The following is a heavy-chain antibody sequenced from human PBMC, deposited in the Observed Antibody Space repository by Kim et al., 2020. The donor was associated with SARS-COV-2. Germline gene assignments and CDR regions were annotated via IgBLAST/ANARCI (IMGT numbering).Heavy chain of an antibody. CDR2: IYPGDSDT. J-gene: IGHJ5*02. CDR3: ARQLLDDYGDPSWFDP. Sequence: GESLKISCKGSGYSFTSYWIGWVRQMPGKGLEWMGIIYPGDSDTRYSPSFQGQVTISADKSISTAYLQWSSLKASDTAMYYCARQLLDDYGDPSWFDPWGQGTLVTVSS. D-gene: IGHD4-17*01. CDR1: GYSFTSYW. V-gene: IGHV5-51*01.